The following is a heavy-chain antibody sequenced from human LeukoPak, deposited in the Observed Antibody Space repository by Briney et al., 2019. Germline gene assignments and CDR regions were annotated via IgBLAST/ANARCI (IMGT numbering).Heavy chain of an antibody. D-gene: IGHD3-3*01. CDR1: GFTFSSYA. Sequence: GGSLRLSCAASGFTFSSYAMSWVRQAPGKGLEWVSAISGSGGSTYYADSVKGRFTISRDNSKNTLYLQMNSLSAEDTAVYYCAKDQDFWSGYYTNWGQGTLVTVSS. J-gene: IGHJ4*02. V-gene: IGHV3-23*01. CDR2: ISGSGGST. CDR3: AKDQDFWSGYYTN.